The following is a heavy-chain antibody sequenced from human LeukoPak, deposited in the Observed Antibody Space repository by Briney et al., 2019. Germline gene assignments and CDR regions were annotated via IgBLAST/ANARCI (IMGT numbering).Heavy chain of an antibody. V-gene: IGHV4-34*01. Sequence: SETLSLTCAVYGGTFSGYYWSWIRQPPGKGLEWIGEINHSGSTNYNPSLQSRVTISVDTSKNQFSLKLSSVSAADSAVYYCARPFSDYYGMDVWGQGTTVTVSS. CDR2: INHSGST. CDR1: GGTFSGYY. J-gene: IGHJ6*02. CDR3: ARPFSDYYGMDV. D-gene: IGHD1-26*01.